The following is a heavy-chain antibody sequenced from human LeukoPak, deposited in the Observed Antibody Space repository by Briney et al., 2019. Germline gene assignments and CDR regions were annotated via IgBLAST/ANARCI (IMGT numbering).Heavy chain of an antibody. CDR1: GGSINNDFC. Sequence: PSETLSLTCTLSGGSINNDFCWTWIRQPPGKGLEWIGTVYNSEITHCNPSLTSRLTISIDTSKNQFSLILTSVTAADTAVYYCARGKDAYKVCNFWGQGTLVTVSS. J-gene: IGHJ4*02. CDR2: VYNSEIT. V-gene: IGHV4-38-2*02. D-gene: IGHD5-24*01. CDR3: ARGKDAYKVCNF.